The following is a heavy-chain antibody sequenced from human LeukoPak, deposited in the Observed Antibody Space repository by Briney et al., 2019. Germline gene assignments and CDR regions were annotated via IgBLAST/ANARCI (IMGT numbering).Heavy chain of an antibody. J-gene: IGHJ4*02. CDR2: INEGGNVK. CDR3: ARVGKNGWDFDH. Sequence: PGGSLRLSCAASGFTFSAYWMTWVRQAPGKGLKWVANINEGGNVKFYVDSVKGRFTISRDNTKISLYLQMYSLRAEDTAVYYCARVGKNGWDFDHWGQGTLVTVSS. D-gene: IGHD6-19*01. V-gene: IGHV3-7*01. CDR1: GFTFSAYW.